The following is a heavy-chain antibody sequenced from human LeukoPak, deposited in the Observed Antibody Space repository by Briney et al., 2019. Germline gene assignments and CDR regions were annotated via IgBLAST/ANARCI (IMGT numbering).Heavy chain of an antibody. CDR2: IYYSGST. J-gene: IGHJ5*02. CDR1: GGSISSYY. V-gene: IGHV4-59*01. CDR3: ARTNYYDCVWGSYRTDWFDP. Sequence: SSETLSLTCTVSGGSISSYYWSWTRQPPGKGLEWIGYIYYSGSTNYNPSLKSRVTISVDTSKNQFSLKLSSVTAADTAVYYCARTNYYDCVWGSYRTDWFDPWGQGTLVTVSS. D-gene: IGHD3-16*02.